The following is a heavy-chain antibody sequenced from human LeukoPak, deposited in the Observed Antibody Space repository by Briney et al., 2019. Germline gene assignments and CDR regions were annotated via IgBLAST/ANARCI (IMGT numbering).Heavy chain of an antibody. CDR1: GFSFSDYG. V-gene: IGHV3-7*01. Sequence: PGGSLRLSREVSGFSFSDYGMSWVRQAPGNEREGVTSIKQDGTEYYVDSVRGRFTTSRDNAKNSLFLQMKSLRVEDTAVYYCARPRYRGFDYWGQGALVTVSS. CDR3: ARPRYRGFDY. J-gene: IGHJ4*02. CDR2: IKQDGTE. D-gene: IGHD3-10*01.